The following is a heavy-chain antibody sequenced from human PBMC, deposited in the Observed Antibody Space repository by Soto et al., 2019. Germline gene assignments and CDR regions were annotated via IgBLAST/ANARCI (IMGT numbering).Heavy chain of an antibody. J-gene: IGHJ1*01. V-gene: IGHV2-5*02. CDR2: IYWDDDE. CDR1: GFSLTTDGEG. Sequence: QITLKESGPTLVKPAQTLALTCTFSGFSLTTDGEGVGWVRQPPGEALEWLALIYWDDDERNSPSLKTRLTITKEPAKNQVVPIMTNVDPVDTATYYCAHSRNLITEDAQVGDVDSRGQGTLVTVYS. CDR3: AHSRNLITEDAQVGDVDS. D-gene: IGHD3-10*01.